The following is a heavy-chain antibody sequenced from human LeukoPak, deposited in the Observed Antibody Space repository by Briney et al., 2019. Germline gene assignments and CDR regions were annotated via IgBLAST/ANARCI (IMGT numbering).Heavy chain of an antibody. CDR3: ARERWLGQSFDY. D-gene: IGHD6-19*01. CDR2: ISWNSGSI. V-gene: IGHV3-9*01. J-gene: IGHJ4*02. CDR1: GFTFDDYA. Sequence: GGSLRLSCAASGFTFDDYAMHWVRQAPGKGLEWVSGISWNSGSIGYADSVKGRFTISRDNAKNSLYLQMNSLRAEDTAVYYCARERWLGQSFDYWGQGTLVTVSS.